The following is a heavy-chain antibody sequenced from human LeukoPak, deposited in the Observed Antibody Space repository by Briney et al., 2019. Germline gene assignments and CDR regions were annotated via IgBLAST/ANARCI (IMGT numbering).Heavy chain of an antibody. V-gene: IGHV3-11*01. J-gene: IGHJ4*02. CDR2: ISSSGSTI. CDR1: GFSLSDYY. Sequence: GGSLRLSCAASGFSLSDYYMSWIRQAPGKGLEWVSYISSSGSTIYYPDSVKGRFTISRDNAKNSLYLQMNSLRAEDTAVYYCARDRRTTGTWYFDYWGQGTLVTVSS. CDR3: ARDRRTTGTWYFDY. D-gene: IGHD1-1*01.